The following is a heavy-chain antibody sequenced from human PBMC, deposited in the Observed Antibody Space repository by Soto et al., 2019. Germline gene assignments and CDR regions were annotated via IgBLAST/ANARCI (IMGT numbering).Heavy chain of an antibody. Sequence: ASVKVSCKAPGYTFTSYYMHWVRQAPGQGLEWMGIINPSGGSTSYAQKFQGRVTMTRDTSTSTVYMELSSLRSEDTAVYYCARSDTLNLLDPWGKGTLVTVSS. CDR3: ARSDTLNLLDP. V-gene: IGHV1-46*03. CDR1: GYTFTSYY. J-gene: IGHJ5*02. CDR2: INPSGGST.